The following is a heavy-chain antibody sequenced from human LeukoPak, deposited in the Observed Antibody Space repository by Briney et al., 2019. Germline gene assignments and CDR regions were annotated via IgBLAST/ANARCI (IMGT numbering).Heavy chain of an antibody. CDR1: GFTFSSYS. V-gene: IGHV3-21*01. CDR3: ARDHRHDILTGPLVPQDGVDY. D-gene: IGHD3-9*01. CDR2: ISSSSSYI. Sequence: PGGSLRLSCAASGFTFSSYSMNWVRQAPGKGLEWVSSISSSSSYIYYADSVKGRFTISRDNAKNSLYLQMNSLRAEDTAVYYCARDHRHDILTGPLVPQDGVDYWGQGTLVTVSS. J-gene: IGHJ4*02.